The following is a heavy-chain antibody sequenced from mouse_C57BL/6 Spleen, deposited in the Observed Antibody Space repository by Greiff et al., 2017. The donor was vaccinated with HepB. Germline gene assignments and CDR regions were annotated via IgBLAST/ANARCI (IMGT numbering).Heavy chain of an antibody. J-gene: IGHJ2*01. CDR3: ASLGTTVVAHFDC. V-gene: IGHV5-6*01. D-gene: IGHD1-1*01. CDR2: ISSGGSYT. Sequence: EVQGVESGGDLVKPGGSLKLSCAASGFTFSSYGMPWVSQTPDKRLEWVATISSGGSYTYYPDSVKGRFTISRDNAKNTLYLQMSSLKSEDTAMYYCASLGTTVVAHFDCWGQDTTLTVSA. CDR1: GFTFSSYG.